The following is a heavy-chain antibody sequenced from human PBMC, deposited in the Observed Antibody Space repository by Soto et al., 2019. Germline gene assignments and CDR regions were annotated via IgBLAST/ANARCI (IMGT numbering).Heavy chain of an antibody. J-gene: IGHJ6*02. CDR1: GFTVSSNY. D-gene: IGHD6-6*01. V-gene: IGHV3-53*01. Sequence: LRLSCAASGFTVSSNYMSWVRQAPGKGLEWVSVIYSGGSTYYADSVKGRFTISRDNSKNTLYLQMNSLRAEDTAVYYCARASIAATFYGMDVWGQGTTVTVSS. CDR2: IYSGGST. CDR3: ARASIAATFYGMDV.